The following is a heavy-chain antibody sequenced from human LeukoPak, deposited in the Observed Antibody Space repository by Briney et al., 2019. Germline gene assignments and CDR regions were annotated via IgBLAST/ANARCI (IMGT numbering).Heavy chain of an antibody. CDR1: GYTFTSYY. Sequence: ASVKVSCKASGYTFTSYYMHWVRQAPGQGLEWMGIINPSGGSTSYAQKFQGRVTMTRDMSTSTVYMELSSLRSEDAAVYYCARGYCSGGSCYRVINNWFDPWGQGTLVTVSS. D-gene: IGHD2-15*01. CDR3: ARGYCSGGSCYRVINNWFDP. J-gene: IGHJ5*02. CDR2: INPSGGST. V-gene: IGHV1-46*01.